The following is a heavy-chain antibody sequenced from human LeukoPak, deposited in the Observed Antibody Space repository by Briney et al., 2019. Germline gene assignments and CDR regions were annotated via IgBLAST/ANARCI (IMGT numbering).Heavy chain of an antibody. V-gene: IGHV3-21*01. CDR3: ARDFGSGSSSYYYYGMDV. J-gene: IGHJ6*02. CDR2: ISSSSSYI. D-gene: IGHD3-10*01. Sequence: GGSLRLSCAASGFTFSGYSVNWVRQAPGKGLEWVSSISSSSSYIYYADSVKGRFTISRDNAKNSLYLQMNSLRAEDTAVYYCARDFGSGSSSYYYYGMDVWGQGTTVTVSS. CDR1: GFTFSGYS.